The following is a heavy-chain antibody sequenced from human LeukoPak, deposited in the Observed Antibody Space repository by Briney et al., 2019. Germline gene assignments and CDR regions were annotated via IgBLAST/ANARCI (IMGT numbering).Heavy chain of an antibody. Sequence: PGRSLRLSCAASGFTFSSYAMHWVRQAPGKGLEWVAVISYDGSNKYYADSVKGRFTISRDNSKNTLYLQMNSLRAEDTAVYYCARGPMYYYVSSGYYARYWGQGTLVTVSS. CDR3: ARGPMYYYVSSGYYARY. D-gene: IGHD3-22*01. CDR2: ISYDGSNK. J-gene: IGHJ4*02. CDR1: GFTFSSYA. V-gene: IGHV3-30-3*01.